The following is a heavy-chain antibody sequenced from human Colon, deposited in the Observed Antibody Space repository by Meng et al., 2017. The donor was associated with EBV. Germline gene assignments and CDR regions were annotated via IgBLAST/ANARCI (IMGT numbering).Heavy chain of an antibody. CDR3: ARVGAYCGGDCYHPR. CDR1: GGALRGRIW. Sequence: QVRLQGPAPELGTPSGTLSCCCPVVGGALRGRIWWSWVRQPPGKGLEWIGEIYHSGSTNYNPSLKSRVTISVDESKNQFSLRLSSVTAADTAVYYCARVGAYCGGDCYHPRWGQGTLVTVSS. CDR2: IYHSGST. J-gene: IGHJ4*02. V-gene: IGHV4-4*02. D-gene: IGHD2-21*02.